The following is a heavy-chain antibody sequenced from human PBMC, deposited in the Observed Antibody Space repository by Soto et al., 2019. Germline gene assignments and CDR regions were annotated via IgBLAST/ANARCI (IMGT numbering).Heavy chain of an antibody. CDR2: ISSSGSTI. D-gene: IGHD3-10*01. J-gene: IGHJ6*02. V-gene: IGHV3-11*01. Sequence: GGSLRLSCAATGFTFSDYYMSWIRQAPGKGLEWVSYISSSGSTIYYADSVKGRFTISRDNAKNSLYLQMNSLRAEDTAVYYCARATRSGDATVLYYYYGMDVWGQGTTVTVSS. CDR1: GFTFSDYY. CDR3: ARATRSGDATVLYYYYGMDV.